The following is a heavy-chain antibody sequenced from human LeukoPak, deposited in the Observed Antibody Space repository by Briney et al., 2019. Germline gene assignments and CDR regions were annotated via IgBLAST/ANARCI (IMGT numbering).Heavy chain of an antibody. J-gene: IGHJ4*02. CDR3: AKGPSGSYFVNFDY. CDR2: ISSSSSYI. Sequence: GGSLRLSCAASGFTFSSYSMNWVRQAPGKGLEWVSSISSSSSYIYYADSVKGRFTISRDNSKNTLYLQMNSLRAEDTAVYYCAKGPSGSYFVNFDYWGQGTLVTVSS. D-gene: IGHD1-26*01. V-gene: IGHV3-21*04. CDR1: GFTFSSYS.